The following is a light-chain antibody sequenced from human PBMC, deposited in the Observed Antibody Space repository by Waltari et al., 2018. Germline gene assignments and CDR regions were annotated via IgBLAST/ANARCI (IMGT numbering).Light chain of an antibody. CDR3: QVWDSSTDHVV. Sequence: SYVLTQPPSVSVAPGETATLSCGGNDIGSKAVHWSQQKPGQAPVTVISYNSDRPSGIPERFSGSNSGNTATLTINRVEAGDEADYYCQVWDSSTDHVVFGGGTQLAVL. CDR2: YNS. J-gene: IGLJ7*01. V-gene: IGLV3-21*04. CDR1: DIGSKA.